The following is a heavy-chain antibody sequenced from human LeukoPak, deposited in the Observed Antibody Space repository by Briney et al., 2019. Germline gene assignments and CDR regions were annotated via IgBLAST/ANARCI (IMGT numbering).Heavy chain of an antibody. D-gene: IGHD6-6*01. CDR1: GFTVSSNY. J-gene: IGHJ3*02. CDR2: IYGGGST. Sequence: GGSLRLSCAASGFTVSSNYMSWVRQAPGKGLEWVSVIYGGGSTYYADSVKGRFTISRDNSKNTLYLQTSSLRAEDTAVYYCARPTSSLAFDIWGQGTMVTVSS. CDR3: ARPTSSLAFDI. V-gene: IGHV3-53*01.